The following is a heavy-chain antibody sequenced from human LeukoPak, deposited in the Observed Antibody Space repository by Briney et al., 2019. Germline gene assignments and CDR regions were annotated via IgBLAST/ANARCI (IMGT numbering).Heavy chain of an antibody. V-gene: IGHV3-7*01. Sequence: PGGSLRLSCAASGFTFSSYWMSWVRQAPGKGLEWGANIKQDGSEKYYVDSVKGRFTISRDNAKNSLYLQMNSLRAEDTAVYYCAREYVVVIATDAFDIWGSGTMVTVSS. CDR3: AREYVVVIATDAFDI. D-gene: IGHD2-21*01. CDR2: IKQDGSEK. J-gene: IGHJ3*02. CDR1: GFTFSSYW.